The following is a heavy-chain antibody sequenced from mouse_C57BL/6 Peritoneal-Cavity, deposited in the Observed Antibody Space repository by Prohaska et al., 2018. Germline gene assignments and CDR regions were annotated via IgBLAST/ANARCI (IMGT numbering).Heavy chain of an antibody. Sequence: GGGLVKPGGSLKLLCAASGFTFSHYALHLVRQFPETGLEWVAYISSGSSTIYSADTVKVRITISRDNDKNTLFLQMTSLRSEDTAMYYCAASCERDYYAMDYWGQGTSVNVSS. CDR3: AASCERDYYAMDY. J-gene: IGHJ4*01. D-gene: IGHD6-1*01. CDR1: GFTFSHYA. CDR2: ISSGSSTI. V-gene: IGHV5-17*01.